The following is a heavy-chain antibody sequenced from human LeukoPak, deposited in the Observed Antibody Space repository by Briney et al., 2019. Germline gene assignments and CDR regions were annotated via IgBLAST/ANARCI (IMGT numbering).Heavy chain of an antibody. CDR2: INHSGST. CDR3: AREIVAATYY. Sequence: SETLSLTCAVYGGSFSGYYWSWIRQPPGKGLEWIGEINHSGSTNYNPSLKSRVTISVDTSKNQFSLKLSSVTAADTAVYYCAREIVAATYYWGQGTLVTVSS. V-gene: IGHV4-34*01. J-gene: IGHJ4*02. CDR1: GGSFSGYY. D-gene: IGHD1-26*01.